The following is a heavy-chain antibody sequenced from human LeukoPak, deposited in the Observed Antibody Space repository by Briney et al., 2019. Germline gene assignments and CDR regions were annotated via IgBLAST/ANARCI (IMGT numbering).Heavy chain of an antibody. CDR1: GYTLTELS. J-gene: IGHJ4*02. D-gene: IGHD3-22*01. V-gene: IGHV1-24*01. CDR3: ATYPRYYYDSSGYNEFDY. Sequence: ASVKVSCKASGYTLTELSMHWVRQAPGKGLGWMGGFDPEDGETIYAQKFQGRVTMTEDTSTDTAYMELSSLRSEDTAVYYCATYPRYYYDSSGYNEFDYWGQGTLVTVSS. CDR2: FDPEDGET.